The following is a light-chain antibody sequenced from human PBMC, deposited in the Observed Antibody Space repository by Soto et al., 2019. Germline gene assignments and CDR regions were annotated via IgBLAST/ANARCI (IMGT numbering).Light chain of an antibody. Sequence: QSVLTQPAPGFGSPGQSIPFPCPGTSSDVGAYNYDSWYQQYPGEAPKVIIYDVSHRPAGVSNRFSGSKSGNTASLTISGLQTQDEADYYCSSYTSATTYVFGTGTKVTVL. CDR2: DVS. V-gene: IGLV2-14*01. CDR3: SSYTSATTYV. CDR1: SSDVGAYNY. J-gene: IGLJ1*01.